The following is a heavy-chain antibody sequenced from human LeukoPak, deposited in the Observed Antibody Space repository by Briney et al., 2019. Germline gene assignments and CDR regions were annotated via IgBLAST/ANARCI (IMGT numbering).Heavy chain of an antibody. J-gene: IGHJ4*02. CDR2: IYSGGST. V-gene: IGHV3-53*01. D-gene: IGHD3-22*01. CDR3: ARSYYDSSGYYDY. CDR1: GFTVSSNY. Sequence: GGSLRLSCAASGFTVSSNYMSWVRQAPGKGLEWVSVIYSGGSTYYADSVKGRFTISRDNSKNTLYLQMNSLRAEDTAVYYCARSYYDSSGYYDYWGQGTLVPVSS.